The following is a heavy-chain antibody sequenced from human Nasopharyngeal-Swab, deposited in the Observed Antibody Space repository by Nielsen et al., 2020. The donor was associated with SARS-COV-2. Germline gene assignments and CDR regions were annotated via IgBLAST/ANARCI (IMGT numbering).Heavy chain of an antibody. J-gene: IGHJ4*02. CDR2: FDPEDGET. CDR1: GYTLTELS. V-gene: IGHV1-24*01. Sequence: ASLKVSCKVSGYTLTELSMHWVRQAPAKGLEWMGGFDPEDGETIYSQKFQGRVTMTEDTSTDTAYMELSSLRSEDTAVYYCATDPAIFGVVNFDYWGQGTLVTVSS. CDR3: ATDPAIFGVVNFDY. D-gene: IGHD3-3*01.